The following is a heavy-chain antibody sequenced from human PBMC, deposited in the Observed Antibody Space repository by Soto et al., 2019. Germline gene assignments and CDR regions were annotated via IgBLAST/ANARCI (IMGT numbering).Heavy chain of an antibody. CDR3: ARDRSFGTSGYYSWDL. Sequence: GGSLRLSCAASGFIFTNYAMHWVRQAPGRGLEWVAVISSNGGNADSADSVTGRFTISKDNSKNTVFLRMHSLRPEDSAIYYCARDRSFGTSGYYSWDLWDKGTLITVSS. CDR1: GFIFTNYA. CDR2: ISSNGGNA. V-gene: IGHV3-30-3*01. J-gene: IGHJ5*02. D-gene: IGHD3-22*01.